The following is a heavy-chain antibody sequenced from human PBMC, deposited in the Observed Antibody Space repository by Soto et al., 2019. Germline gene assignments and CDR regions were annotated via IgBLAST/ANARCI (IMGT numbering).Heavy chain of an antibody. CDR2: IHYSGST. CDR3: ERFRNWELLAFDS. V-gene: IGHV4-31*03. Sequence: QVQLQESGPGLVKPSQTLSLTCTVSGGSIRSGGYYWSWIRQHPGKGLEWIGYIHYSGSTYYNPSLKSRVTISVSTSKNQLALKLSSVMYADTAVYYCERFRNWELLAFDSGGQGTLVTFSS. CDR1: GGSIRSGGYY. J-gene: IGHJ4*02. D-gene: IGHD1-26*01.